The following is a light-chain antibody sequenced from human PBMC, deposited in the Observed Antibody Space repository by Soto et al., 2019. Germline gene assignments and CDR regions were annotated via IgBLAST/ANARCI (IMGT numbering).Light chain of an antibody. CDR1: QSVSTN. CDR3: QQYNNWPYT. CDR2: GAS. Sequence: EIVMTQSPDTLSVSPEERATLSCRASQSVSTNLAWYQQKPGQAPRLLIYGASTRATGIPARFSGSGSGTEFTLTISSLQSEDFAVYHCQQYNNWPYTFGQGTKLEIK. J-gene: IGKJ2*01. V-gene: IGKV3-15*01.